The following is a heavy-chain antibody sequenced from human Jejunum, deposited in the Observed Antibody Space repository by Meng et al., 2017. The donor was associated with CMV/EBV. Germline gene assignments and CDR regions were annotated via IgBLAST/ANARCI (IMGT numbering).Heavy chain of an antibody. CDR2: INHDGGT. CDR1: GGSLSEYY. D-gene: IGHD6-13*01. CDR3: VLYSNNIDY. Sequence: VEIQRRGAGLLTPSETLSRTGAVFGGSLSEYYWNCIRQPPGKGLEWIGEINHDGGTHYNPSLKSRVTISVDTSKNQFSLKLRSVTAADTSVYYCVLYSNNIDYWGQGTLVTVSS. J-gene: IGHJ4*02. V-gene: IGHV4-34*02.